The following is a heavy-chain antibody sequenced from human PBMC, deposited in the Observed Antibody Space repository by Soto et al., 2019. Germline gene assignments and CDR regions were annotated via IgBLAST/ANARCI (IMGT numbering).Heavy chain of an antibody. V-gene: IGHV1-18*01. D-gene: IGHD3-9*01. J-gene: IGHJ4*02. CDR1: GYTFTNYG. CDR3: ARDRGKFDWLSDLDS. Sequence: QVQLVQSGGEVKKPGASVKISCKASGYTFTNYGISWVRQAPGQGLEWIGWISTYNDKTVYAQMVQDRVTMTSDTSTNTAYMDLRNLRSDDTAVYFCARDRGKFDWLSDLDSWGQGTLVTVSS. CDR2: ISTYNDKT.